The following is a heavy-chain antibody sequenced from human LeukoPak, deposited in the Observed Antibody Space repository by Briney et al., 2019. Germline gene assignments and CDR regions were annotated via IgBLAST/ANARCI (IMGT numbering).Heavy chain of an antibody. Sequence: GGSLRLSCAASGFTFSSYAMHWVRQAPGKGREYVSAISSNGGSTYYANSVKGRFTISRDNSKNTLYLQMGSLRAEDMAVYYCARGHGGYCSSTSCYGVSISGFDYWGQGTLVTVSS. V-gene: IGHV3-64*01. CDR2: ISSNGGST. D-gene: IGHD2-2*01. CDR1: GFTFSSYA. CDR3: ARGHGGYCSSTSCYGVSISGFDY. J-gene: IGHJ4*02.